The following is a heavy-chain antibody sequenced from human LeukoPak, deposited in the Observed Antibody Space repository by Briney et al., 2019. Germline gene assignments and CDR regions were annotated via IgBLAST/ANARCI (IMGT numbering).Heavy chain of an antibody. V-gene: IGHV3-11*01. CDR3: ARDGYYYDSSGYYESSSRAFDI. D-gene: IGHD3-22*01. CDR2: ISSSGSTI. Sequence: PGGSLRLSCAASGFTFSDYYMSWIRQAPGKGLEWVSYISSSGSTIYYADSVKGRFTISRDNAKNSLYLQMNSLRAEDTAVYYCARDGYYYDSSGYYESSSRAFDIWGQGTMVTVSS. CDR1: GFTFSDYY. J-gene: IGHJ3*02.